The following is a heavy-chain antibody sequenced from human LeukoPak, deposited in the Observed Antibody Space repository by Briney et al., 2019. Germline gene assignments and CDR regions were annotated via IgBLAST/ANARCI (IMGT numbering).Heavy chain of an antibody. CDR3: TDHLPEPDILTGYWNIGAFDI. D-gene: IGHD3-9*01. CDR1: GFTFSNAW. J-gene: IGHJ3*02. CDR2: IKSKTDGGTT. Sequence: GGSLRLSCAASGFTFSNAWMSWVRQAPGKGLEWVGRIKSKTDGGTTDYAAPVKGRFTISRDDSKNTLYLQMNSLKTEDTAVYYCTDHLPEPDILTGYWNIGAFDIWGQGTMVTVSS. V-gene: IGHV3-15*01.